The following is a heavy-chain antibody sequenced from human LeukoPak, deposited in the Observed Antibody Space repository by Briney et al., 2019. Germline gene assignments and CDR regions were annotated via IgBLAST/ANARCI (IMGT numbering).Heavy chain of an antibody. CDR2: IYYSGSA. CDR1: GGSISSSSYY. CDR3: ARLLMYDNNGYPNY. D-gene: IGHD3-22*01. V-gene: IGHV4-39*01. Sequence: PSETLSLTCTVSGGSISSSSYYWGWIRQPPGKGLEWIGSIYYSGSAYYNPSLKSRITISVYTSKNQFSLKLSSVTAADTAVYYCARLLMYDNNGYPNYWGQGTLVTVSS. J-gene: IGHJ4*02.